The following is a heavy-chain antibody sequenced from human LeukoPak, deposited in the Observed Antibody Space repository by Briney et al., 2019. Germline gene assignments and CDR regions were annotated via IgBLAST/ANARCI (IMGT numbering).Heavy chain of an antibody. CDR3: AKDKGSIPYGIDV. Sequence: GRSLRLSCAASGFTFDVYGMHWARPVPGKGLEWFSGINWNGESIVYADPVKGRFTISRDNAKNSLYLQMNDLRPEDTALYYCAKDKGSIPYGIDVWGQGTTVIVSS. D-gene: IGHD1-1*01. V-gene: IGHV3-9*01. CDR1: GFTFDVYG. CDR2: INWNGESI. J-gene: IGHJ6*02.